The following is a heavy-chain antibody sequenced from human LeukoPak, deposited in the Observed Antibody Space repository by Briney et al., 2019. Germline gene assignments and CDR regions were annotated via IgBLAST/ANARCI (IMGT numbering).Heavy chain of an antibody. D-gene: IGHD6-13*01. V-gene: IGHV4-34*01. Sequence: SETLSLTCAVYGGSFSGYYWSWIRQPPGKGLEWIGEVNHSGSTNYNPSLKSRVTVSVDTSKNQFSLKMSSVTAADTAVYYCARKGTAEDLGYWGQGTLVTVSS. CDR2: VNHSGST. CDR3: ARKGTAEDLGY. J-gene: IGHJ4*02. CDR1: GGSFSGYY.